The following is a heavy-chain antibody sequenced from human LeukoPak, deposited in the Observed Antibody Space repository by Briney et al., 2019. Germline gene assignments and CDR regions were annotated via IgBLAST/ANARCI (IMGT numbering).Heavy chain of an antibody. D-gene: IGHD3-10*01. CDR2: IKSNTDGGTT. J-gene: IGHJ4*02. CDR1: GFTFTNAW. CDR3: TTFYYYGSGSYLGY. V-gene: IGHV3-15*01. Sequence: GGSLRLSCAASGFTFTNAWMTWVRQAPGKGLEWVGRIKSNTDGGTTDYAAPVKGSFTISRDDSKNTLNLQMNSLKTEDTAVYYCTTFYYYGSGSYLGYWGQGTLVTVSS.